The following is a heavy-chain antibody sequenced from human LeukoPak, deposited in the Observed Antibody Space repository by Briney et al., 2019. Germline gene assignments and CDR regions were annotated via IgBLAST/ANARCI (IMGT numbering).Heavy chain of an antibody. CDR2: IYSGGST. CDR1: GFTVSNNY. J-gene: IGHJ3*02. V-gene: IGHV3-66*04. CDR3: ARLVPIVILWFGEPTNIHRDAFDI. Sequence: GGSLRLSCAASGFTVSNNYMSWVRQAPGKGLEWVSVIYSGGSTYYADSVKGRFTISRDNSKNTVDLQMNSLRAEDTAVYYCARLVPIVILWFGEPTNIHRDAFDIWGQGTMVTVSS. D-gene: IGHD3-10*01.